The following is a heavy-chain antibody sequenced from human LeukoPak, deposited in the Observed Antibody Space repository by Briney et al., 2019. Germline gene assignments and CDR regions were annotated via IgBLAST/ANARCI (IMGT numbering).Heavy chain of an antibody. Sequence: ASVKVSCKASGYTFTSYDINWVRQATGQGLEWMGWMNPNSGNTGYAQKFQGRVTITRNTSISTAYMELSSLRSDDTAVYYCARGRSMAVLNYFDYWGQGTLVTVSS. CDR3: ARGRSMAVLNYFDY. CDR1: GYTFTSYD. D-gene: IGHD6-6*01. V-gene: IGHV1-8*03. CDR2: MNPNSGNT. J-gene: IGHJ4*02.